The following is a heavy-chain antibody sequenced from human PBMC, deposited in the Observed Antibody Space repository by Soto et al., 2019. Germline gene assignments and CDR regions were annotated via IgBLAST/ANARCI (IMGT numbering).Heavy chain of an antibody. D-gene: IGHD3-10*01. CDR2: ISNSGDST. CDR1: GFSFSSHA. Sequence: EVQVLESGGGLVQPGGSLRLSCAASGFSFSSHAMGWVRQGPGKGLECVSTISNSGDSTYYTDSVKGRFTISRDNPRNTLYLQMNSLRAEDTAVYYCAKAYHGSGTYRGMDVWGHGTTVTVSS. J-gene: IGHJ6*02. V-gene: IGHV3-23*01. CDR3: AKAYHGSGTYRGMDV.